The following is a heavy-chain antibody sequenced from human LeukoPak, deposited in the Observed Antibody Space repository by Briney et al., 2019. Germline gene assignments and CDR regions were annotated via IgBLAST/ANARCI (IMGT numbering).Heavy chain of an antibody. Sequence: SETLSLTCAVYGGSFSGYYWSWIRQPPGKGLEWIGYIYHSGSTYYNPSLKSRVTISVDRSKNQFSLKLSSVTAADTAVYYCARDRTGGTVLDFAYWGQGTLVTVSS. CDR1: GGSFSGYY. J-gene: IGHJ4*02. V-gene: IGHV4-34*01. CDR2: IYHSGST. D-gene: IGHD1-1*01. CDR3: ARDRTGGTVLDFAY.